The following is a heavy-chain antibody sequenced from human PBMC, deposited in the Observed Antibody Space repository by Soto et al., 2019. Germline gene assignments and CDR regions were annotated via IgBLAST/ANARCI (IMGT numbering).Heavy chain of an antibody. CDR1: GFTFTSYA. D-gene: IGHD2-15*01. CDR3: AGWLYCSGGSCYRFDY. CDR2: ISSNGGRT. J-gene: IGHJ4*02. V-gene: IGHV3-64D*06. Sequence: GGSLRPSCSASGFTFTSYAMDWVRQAQGKGLEYVSAISSNGGRTYYADSVKGRFTISRDTSKNTMYLQMSSLRAEDTAVYYCAGWLYCSGGSCYRFDYWGQGTLVTVSS.